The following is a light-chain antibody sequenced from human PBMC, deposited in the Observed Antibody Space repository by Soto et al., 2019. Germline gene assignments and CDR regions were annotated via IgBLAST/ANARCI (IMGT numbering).Light chain of an antibody. CDR3: QQYSSSPRGVT. J-gene: IGKJ4*01. Sequence: EIVLTQSPGTLSLSPGERATLSCRASQSVSTNYLAWYQQKPGQAPRLLIGATSSRATGIPDRFSGSGSGTDFTLTITRLEPEDVAVYFCQQYSSSPRGVTFGGGTKLEI. V-gene: IGKV3-20*01. CDR1: QSVSTNY. CDR2: ATS.